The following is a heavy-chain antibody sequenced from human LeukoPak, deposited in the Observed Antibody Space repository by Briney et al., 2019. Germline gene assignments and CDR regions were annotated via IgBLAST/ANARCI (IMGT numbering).Heavy chain of an antibody. Sequence: PGGSLRLSCAASGFTFSDYYMSWIRQAPGKGLEWVSYVSSSGSTIYYADSVKGRFTISRDNAKNSLYLQMNSLRAEDTAVYYCARVFYDSSGYYQQYFDYWGQGTLVTVSS. CDR1: GFTFSDYY. CDR2: VSSSGSTI. V-gene: IGHV3-11*04. D-gene: IGHD3-22*01. CDR3: ARVFYDSSGYYQQYFDY. J-gene: IGHJ4*02.